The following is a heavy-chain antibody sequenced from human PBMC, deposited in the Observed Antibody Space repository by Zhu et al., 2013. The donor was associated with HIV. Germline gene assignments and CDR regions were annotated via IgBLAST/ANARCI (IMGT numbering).Heavy chain of an antibody. CDR2: MNPKTGHT. D-gene: IGHD1-20*01. CDR3: ARGTVEARTFNL. CDR1: GGTFTDHA. Sequence: HVQLVQSGAEVKKPGSSVRVSCRTSGGTFTDHAINWVRQATGQGLEWMGWMNPKTGHTGCAPNFQGRLTMTRNTSISTAYMELSSLKSDDTAVYFCARGTVEARTFNLWGQGTLVTVSS. J-gene: IGHJ4*02. V-gene: IGHV1-8*02.